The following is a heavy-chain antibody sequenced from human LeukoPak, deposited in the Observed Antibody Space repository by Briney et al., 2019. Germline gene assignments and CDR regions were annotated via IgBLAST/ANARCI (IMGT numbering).Heavy chain of an antibody. Sequence: ASVKVSCKASGYTFPSYGISWVRQAPGQGLEGMGWISAYNGNKDYAQKLQGRVTITTDTSTITAYMERRSVRSDDTSVYYCARYDDGSNYEHDFWGQGTLVTVSS. V-gene: IGHV1-18*01. CDR3: ARYDDGSNYEHDF. D-gene: IGHD3-22*01. J-gene: IGHJ4*02. CDR2: ISAYNGNK. CDR1: GYTFPSYG.